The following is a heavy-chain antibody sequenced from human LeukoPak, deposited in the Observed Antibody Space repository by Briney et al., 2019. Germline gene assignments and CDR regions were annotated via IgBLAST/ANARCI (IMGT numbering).Heavy chain of an antibody. V-gene: IGHV3-30-3*01. CDR1: GFTFSSYA. J-gene: IGHJ4*02. CDR3: ARAHNHRAPSPFDY. D-gene: IGHD5-24*01. CDR2: ISYDGSNK. Sequence: PGRSLRLSCAASGFTFSSYAMHWVRQAPGKGLEWVAVISYDGSNKYYADSVKGRFTISRDNSKNTLYLQMNSLRAEDTAVYYCARAHNHRAPSPFDYWGQGTLVTVSS.